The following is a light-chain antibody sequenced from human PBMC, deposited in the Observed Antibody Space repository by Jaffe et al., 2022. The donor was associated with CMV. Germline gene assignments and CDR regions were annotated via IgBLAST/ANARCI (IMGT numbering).Light chain of an antibody. CDR3: QQYDTYWT. J-gene: IGKJ1*01. Sequence: DIQMTQSPSTLSASVGDRVTITCRASQNINSWLAWFQQKPGEAPKLLIYKASTLETGVPSRFSGSESGAEFTLTISSLHPDDFATYYCQQYDTYWTFGQGTKVE. V-gene: IGKV1-5*03. CDR1: QNINSW. CDR2: KAS.